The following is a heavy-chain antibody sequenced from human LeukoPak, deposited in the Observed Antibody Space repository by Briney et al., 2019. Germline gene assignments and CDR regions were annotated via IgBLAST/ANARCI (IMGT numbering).Heavy chain of an antibody. CDR2: INAGNGNT. V-gene: IGHV1-3*03. CDR1: GYTFTSYA. CDR3: ASGYYDSSGDTDAFDI. D-gene: IGHD3-22*01. Sequence: GASVKVSCKASGYTFTSYAMHWVRQAPGQRLEWMGRINAGNGNTKYSQEFQGRVTITRDTSASTAYMELSSLRSEDMAVYYCASGYYDSSGDTDAFDIWGQGTMVTVSS. J-gene: IGHJ3*02.